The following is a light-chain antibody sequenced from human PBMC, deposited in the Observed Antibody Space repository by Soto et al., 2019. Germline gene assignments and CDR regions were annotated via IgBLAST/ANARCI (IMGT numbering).Light chain of an antibody. CDR1: QSISRY. V-gene: IGKV3-11*01. J-gene: IGKJ4*01. Sequence: EIVLTQSPATLSLSPGERATLSCRASQSISRYLAWYQQRPGQAPRLLSYDASNRATGIPVRFSGSGSGTDFTLTISRIAPEDFAVYYCQQRSNWITFGGGTKVEIK. CDR3: QQRSNWIT. CDR2: DAS.